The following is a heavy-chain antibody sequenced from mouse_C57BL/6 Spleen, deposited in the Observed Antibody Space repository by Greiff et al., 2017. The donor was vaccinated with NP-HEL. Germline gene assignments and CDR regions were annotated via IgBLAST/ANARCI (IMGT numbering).Heavy chain of an antibody. V-gene: IGHV1-50*01. CDR2: IDPSDSYT. Sequence: QVHVKQPGAELVKPGASVKLSCKASGYTFTSYWMQWVKQRPGQGLEWIGEIDPSDSYTNYNQKFKGKATLTVDTSSSTAYMQLSSLTSEDSAVYYCARSGVKAYAMDYWGQGTSVTVSS. J-gene: IGHJ4*01. CDR3: ARSGVKAYAMDY. CDR1: GYTFTSYW. D-gene: IGHD2-2*01.